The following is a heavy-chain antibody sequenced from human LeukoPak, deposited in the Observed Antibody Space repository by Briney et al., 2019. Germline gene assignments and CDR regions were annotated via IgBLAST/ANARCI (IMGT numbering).Heavy chain of an antibody. J-gene: IGHJ4*02. V-gene: IGHV3-53*01. CDR2: IYSGGST. CDR1: GFTVSSNY. Sequence: GGSLRLSCAASGFTVSSNYMSWVRQAPGKGLEWVSVIYSGGSTYYADSVKGRFTISRDNSKDTLYLQMNSLRAEDTAVYYCARDRTNGGFDYWGQGTLVTVSS. CDR3: ARDRTNGGFDY.